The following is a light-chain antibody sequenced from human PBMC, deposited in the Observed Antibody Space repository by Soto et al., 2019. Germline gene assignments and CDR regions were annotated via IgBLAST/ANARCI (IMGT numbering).Light chain of an antibody. CDR2: EVS. CDR1: SSDIGDYGY. J-gene: IGLJ3*02. CDR3: ASYTSTSTTVL. Sequence: QSALTQPASVSGSVGQSITISCTGSSSDIGDYGYVSWYQQHPGKAPKLMIFEVSNRPSGVSNRFSGSKSGNTASLTISGLQAEDEADYYCASYTSTSTTVLFGGGTKVTVL. V-gene: IGLV2-14*01.